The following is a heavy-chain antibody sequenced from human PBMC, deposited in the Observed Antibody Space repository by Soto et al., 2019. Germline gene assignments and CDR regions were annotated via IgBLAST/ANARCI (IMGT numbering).Heavy chain of an antibody. J-gene: IGHJ4*02. CDR3: ARDRLRGYDSSGFYS. Sequence: SVNVPCKASGYIFSFYGSNWVRQAPGQGLEWMGWINPSDGNRNFAQKFEDRVTMTTATSTNTVFLELRSLKSDDTAIYYCARDRLRGYDSSGFYSWGQGTMVTVSS. V-gene: IGHV1-18*01. D-gene: IGHD3-22*01. CDR2: INPSDGNR. CDR1: GYIFSFYG.